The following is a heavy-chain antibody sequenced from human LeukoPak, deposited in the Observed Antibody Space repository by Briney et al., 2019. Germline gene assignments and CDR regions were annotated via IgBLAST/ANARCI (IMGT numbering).Heavy chain of an antibody. D-gene: IGHD1-14*01. CDR3: ARDRAATGLFDY. J-gene: IGHJ4*02. V-gene: IGHV4-59*01. CDR1: GGSISSYY. Sequence: SETLSLTCTVSGGSISSYYWSWIRQPPGKGLEWIGYIYYTGSTNYNPSLKSRVTISVDTSKNQFSLKLSSVTAADTAVYYCARDRAATGLFDYWGQGTLVTVSS. CDR2: IYYTGST.